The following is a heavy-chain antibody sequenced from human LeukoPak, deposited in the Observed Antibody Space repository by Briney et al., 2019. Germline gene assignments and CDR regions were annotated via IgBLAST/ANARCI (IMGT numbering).Heavy chain of an antibody. CDR3: ARASPGATMVRGANDH. J-gene: IGHJ5*02. CDR1: GFTFDDYG. CDR2: IYSGGST. D-gene: IGHD3-10*01. V-gene: IGHV3-53*01. Sequence: GGSLRLSCAASGFTFDDYGMSWVRQAPGKGLEWVSVIYSGGSTYYADSVKGRFTISRDNSKNTLYLQMNSLRAEDTAVYYCARASPGATMVRGANDHWGQGTLVTVSS.